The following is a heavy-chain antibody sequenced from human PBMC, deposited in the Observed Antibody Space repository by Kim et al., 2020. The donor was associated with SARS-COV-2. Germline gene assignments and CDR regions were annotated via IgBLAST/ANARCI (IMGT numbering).Heavy chain of an antibody. D-gene: IGHD3-22*01. J-gene: IGHJ4*02. V-gene: IGHV4-34*01. Sequence: SETLSLTCAVYGGSFSGYYWSWIRQPPGKGLEWIGEINHSGSTNYNPSLKSRVTISVDTSKNQFSLKLSSVTAADTAVYYCARGRRWGYYYLDYWGQGTLVTVSS. CDR1: GGSFSGYY. CDR3: ARGRRWGYYYLDY. CDR2: INHSGST.